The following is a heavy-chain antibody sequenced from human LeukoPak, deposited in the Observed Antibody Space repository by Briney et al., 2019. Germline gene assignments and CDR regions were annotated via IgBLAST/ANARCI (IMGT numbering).Heavy chain of an antibody. Sequence: GGSLRLSCAASGFTFSSYGMHWVRQAPGKGLEWVAVISYDGSNKYYADSVKGRFTISRDNSKNTLYLQMNSLRAEDTAVYYCARVPSPSSGWKGAWFDPWGQGTLVTVSS. D-gene: IGHD6-19*01. CDR2: ISYDGSNK. J-gene: IGHJ5*02. CDR3: ARVPSPSSGWKGAWFDP. CDR1: GFTFSSYG. V-gene: IGHV3-30*03.